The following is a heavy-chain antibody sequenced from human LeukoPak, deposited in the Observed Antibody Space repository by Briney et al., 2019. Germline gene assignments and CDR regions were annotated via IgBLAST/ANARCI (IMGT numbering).Heavy chain of an antibody. J-gene: IGHJ5*02. Sequence: GGSLRLSCAASGFTFSSYAMHWVRQAPGKGLEWVAVISYDGSNKCYADSVKGRFTISRDNSKNTLYLQMNSLRAEDTAVYYCARDASSSGWFDPWGQGTLVTVSS. CDR1: GFTFSSYA. CDR2: ISYDGSNK. CDR3: ARDASSSGWFDP. D-gene: IGHD6-6*01. V-gene: IGHV3-30-3*01.